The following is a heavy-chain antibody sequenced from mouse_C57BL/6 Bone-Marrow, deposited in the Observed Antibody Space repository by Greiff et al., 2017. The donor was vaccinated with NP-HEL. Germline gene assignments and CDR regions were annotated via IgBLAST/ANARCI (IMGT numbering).Heavy chain of an antibody. CDR1: GYTFTDYY. CDR2: INPNNGGT. J-gene: IGHJ4*01. CDR3: ARDYYGSSLYYYAMDF. V-gene: IGHV1-26*01. D-gene: IGHD1-1*01. Sequence: EVQLQQSGPELVKPGASVKISCKASGYTFTDYYMNWVKQSPGKSLEWIGDINPNNGGTSYNQKFKGKATLTVDKSSSTAYLELRSLTSEDAAVYYCARDYYGSSLYYYAMDFWGQGTSVTVSS.